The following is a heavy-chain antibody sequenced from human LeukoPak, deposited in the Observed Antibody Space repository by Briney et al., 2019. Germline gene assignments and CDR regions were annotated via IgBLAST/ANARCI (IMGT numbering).Heavy chain of an antibody. J-gene: IGHJ4*02. CDR3: ARDRGGSYSAIDY. V-gene: IGHV3-48*04. D-gene: IGHD1-26*01. CDR1: GFTFSSYS. CDR2: ISSSSSTI. Sequence: GGSLRLSCAAAGFTFSSYSMNWVRQAPGKGLEWVSFISSSSSTIYYADSVKGRFTISRDNAKNSLYLQMNSLRAEDTAVYYCARDRGGSYSAIDYWGQGTLVTVSS.